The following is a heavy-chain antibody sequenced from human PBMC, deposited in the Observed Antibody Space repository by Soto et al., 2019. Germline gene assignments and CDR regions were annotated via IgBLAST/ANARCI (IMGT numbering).Heavy chain of an antibody. CDR3: ARTGIAAAVRNWFDP. Sequence: VGSLRLSCAASGFTFSSYSMNWVRQAPGKGLEWVSYISSSSSTIYYADSVKGRFTISRDNAKNSLYLQMNSLRDEDTAVYYCARTGIAAAVRNWFDPWGQGTLVTVSS. CDR2: ISSSSSTI. J-gene: IGHJ5*02. V-gene: IGHV3-48*02. D-gene: IGHD6-13*01. CDR1: GFTFSSYS.